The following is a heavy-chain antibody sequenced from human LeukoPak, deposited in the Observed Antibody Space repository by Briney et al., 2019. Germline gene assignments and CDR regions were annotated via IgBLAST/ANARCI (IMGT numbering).Heavy chain of an antibody. CDR3: ARRIVGAPSYYFDY. Sequence: PGGSLRLSCAASGFTFSDYYMSWIRPAPGKGREWGSYISSSGSTIYYADSVKGRFTISRDNAKNSLYLQMNSLRAEDTAVYYCARRIVGAPSYYFDYWGQGTLVTVSS. CDR1: GFTFSDYY. V-gene: IGHV3-11*01. J-gene: IGHJ4*02. CDR2: ISSSGSTI. D-gene: IGHD1-26*01.